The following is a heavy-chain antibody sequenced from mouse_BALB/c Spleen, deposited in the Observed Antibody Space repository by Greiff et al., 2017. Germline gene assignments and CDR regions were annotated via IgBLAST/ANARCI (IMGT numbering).Heavy chain of an antibody. D-gene: IGHD2-5*01. V-gene: IGHV1-54*01. Sequence: VQLQESGAELVRPGTSVKVSCKASGYAFTNYLIEWVKQRPGQGLEWIGVINPGSGGTNYNEKFKGKATLTADKSSSTAYMQLSSLTSDDSAVYFGAGRSNYPFAYWGQGTLVTVSA. CDR1: GYAFTNYL. CDR2: INPGSGGT. CDR3: AGRSNYPFAY. J-gene: IGHJ3*01.